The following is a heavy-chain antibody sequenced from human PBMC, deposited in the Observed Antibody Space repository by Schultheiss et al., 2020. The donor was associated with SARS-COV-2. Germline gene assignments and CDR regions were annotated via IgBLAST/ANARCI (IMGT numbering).Heavy chain of an antibody. V-gene: IGHV4-34*11. D-gene: IGHD2-2*01. J-gene: IGHJ6*03. CDR1: GGSFSGYY. CDR3: ARVRYQLPYYYYYYMDV. CDR2: IYYSGST. Sequence: TLSLTCAVYGGSFSGYYWSWIRQPPGKGLEWIGSIYYSGSTNHNPSLKSRVTISVDTSKNQFSLKLSSVTAADTAVYYCARVRYQLPYYYYYYMDVWGKGTTVTVSS.